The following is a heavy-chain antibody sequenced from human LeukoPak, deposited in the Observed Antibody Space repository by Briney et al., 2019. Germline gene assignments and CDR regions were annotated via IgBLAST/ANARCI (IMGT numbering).Heavy chain of an antibody. CDR2: IYYSGST. J-gene: IGHJ4*02. CDR3: ERQLGVKDSSLVNF. Sequence: PSETLSLTCTVSGGSISSTIYHWGWIRQTPGKGLEWIGCIYYSGSTYYNPSLKSRVTMSLDTSKNQFSLKLTSVPAADTAVYYCERQLGVKDSSLVNFWGQGPLVTVSS. CDR1: GGSISSTIYH. V-gene: IGHV4-39*01. D-gene: IGHD6-13*01.